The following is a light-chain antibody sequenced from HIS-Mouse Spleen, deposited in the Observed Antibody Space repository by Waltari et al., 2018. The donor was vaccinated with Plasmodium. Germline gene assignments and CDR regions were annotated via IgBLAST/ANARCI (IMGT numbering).Light chain of an antibody. V-gene: IGLV2-14*03. CDR3: SSYTSSSTLNYV. Sequence: QSALTQPASVSGSPGQSITISCPGTSSDFGGYNYVSWYQQHPGKAPKLMIYDVSNRPSGVSNRFSGSKSGNTASLTISGLQAEDEADYYCSSYTSSSTLNYVFGTGTKVTVL. CDR2: DVS. J-gene: IGLJ1*01. CDR1: SSDFGGYNY.